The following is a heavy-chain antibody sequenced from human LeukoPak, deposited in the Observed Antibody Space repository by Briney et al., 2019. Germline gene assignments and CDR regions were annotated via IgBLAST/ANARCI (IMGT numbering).Heavy chain of an antibody. Sequence: SETLSLTCTVSGGSISSSSYYWSWIRQPAGKGLEWIGRIYTSGSTNYNPSLKSRVTMSVDTSKNQFSLKLSSVTAADTAVYYCARDRGNSAWIDYWGQGTLVTVSS. D-gene: IGHD1-7*01. J-gene: IGHJ4*02. CDR3: ARDRGNSAWIDY. V-gene: IGHV4-61*02. CDR2: IYTSGST. CDR1: GGSISSSSYY.